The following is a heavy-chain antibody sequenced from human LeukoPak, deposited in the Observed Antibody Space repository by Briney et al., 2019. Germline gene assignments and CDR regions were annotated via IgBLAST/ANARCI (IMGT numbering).Heavy chain of an antibody. J-gene: IGHJ5*02. CDR3: ARDATRYSNPS. V-gene: IGHV3-30-3*01. CDR1: GFTFSSYA. Sequence: PGGSLRLSCAASGFTFSSYAMHWVRQAPGKGLEWVAVISYDGSNKYYADSVKGRFTISRDNSKNTLYLQMNSLRAEDTAVYYCARDATRYSNPSWGQGTLVTVSS. D-gene: IGHD4-11*01. CDR2: ISYDGSNK.